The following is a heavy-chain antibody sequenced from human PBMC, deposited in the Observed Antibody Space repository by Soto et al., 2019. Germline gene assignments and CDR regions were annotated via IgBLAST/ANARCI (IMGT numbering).Heavy chain of an antibody. CDR2: INAGNGNT. CDR3: ARDMGATDY. J-gene: IGHJ4*02. D-gene: IGHD1-26*01. CDR1: GYTFTSYA. Sequence: QVQLVQSGAEVKKPGASVKVSCKASGYTFTSYAMHWVRQAPGQRLEWMGWINAGNGNTKYSQKFQGRVTITRGTSVSTAYMELSSMRSEDTSVYYCARDMGATDYWGQGTLVTVSS. V-gene: IGHV1-3*01.